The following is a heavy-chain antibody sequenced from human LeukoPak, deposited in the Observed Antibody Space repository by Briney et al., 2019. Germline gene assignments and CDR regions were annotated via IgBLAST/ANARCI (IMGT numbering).Heavy chain of an antibody. CDR1: GVSFSGYY. J-gene: IGHJ3*02. CDR2: INHSGST. V-gene: IGHV4-34*01. Sequence: SETLSLTCGVYGVSFSGYYWSWIRQPPGKGLEWIGEINHSGSTNYNPSLKSRVTISVDTSKNQFSLKLSSVTAADTAVYYCARMPYSYGLDIWGQGTMVTVSS. D-gene: IGHD5-18*01. CDR3: ARMPYSYGLDI.